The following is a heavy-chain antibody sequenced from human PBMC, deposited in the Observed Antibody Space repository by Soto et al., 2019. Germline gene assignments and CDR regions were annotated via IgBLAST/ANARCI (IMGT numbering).Heavy chain of an antibody. CDR3: ARVGGVGAPPGTDF. J-gene: IGHJ4*02. CDR1: GGTFSSYV. Sequence: QLVQSGAEVKKPGSSAKISCKASGGTFSSYVISWLRQAPGQGLEWMGGVIPILGQAYYAPNLQGRVTITADDSTRTAYMELNRLTSADTAVYFCARVGGVGAPPGTDFWGQGTLVTVSS. D-gene: IGHD1-26*01. V-gene: IGHV1-69*01. CDR2: VIPILGQA.